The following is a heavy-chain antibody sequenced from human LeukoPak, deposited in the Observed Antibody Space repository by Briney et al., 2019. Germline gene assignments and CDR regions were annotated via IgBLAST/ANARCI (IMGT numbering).Heavy chain of an antibody. CDR3: IREKGPNWGSWYFDL. Sequence: SQTLSLTCAISGDSVSSNSAAWNWIRQSPSRGLEWLRRTYYRSKWYNDYAVSVKSRITINPDTSKNQFSLQLNSVTPEDTAVYYCIREKGPNWGSWYFDLWGRGTLVTVSS. CDR2: TYYRSKWYN. D-gene: IGHD7-27*01. J-gene: IGHJ2*01. CDR1: GDSVSSNSAA. V-gene: IGHV6-1*01.